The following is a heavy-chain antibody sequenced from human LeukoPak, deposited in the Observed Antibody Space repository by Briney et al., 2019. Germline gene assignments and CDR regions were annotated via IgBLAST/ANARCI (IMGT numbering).Heavy chain of an antibody. J-gene: IGHJ4*02. CDR3: ARGSSRSV. Sequence: PSETLSLTCAVYGGSFNGYYWSWIRQSPGKGLEWIGEINYSGSTNYNPSLKSRVTISVDTSKNQFSLNLTSVAAADTAVYYCARGSSRSVWGQGILVTVSS. CDR1: GGSFNGYY. D-gene: IGHD6-13*01. V-gene: IGHV4-34*01. CDR2: INYSGST.